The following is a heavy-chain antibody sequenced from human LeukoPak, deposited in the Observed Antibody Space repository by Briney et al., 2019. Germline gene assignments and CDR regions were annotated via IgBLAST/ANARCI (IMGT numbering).Heavy chain of an antibody. Sequence: SETLFLTCTGSRGSISSYYWSSIRQPPGKGLEWIGYIYYSGSTNYNPSLKSRVTISVDTSKNQFSLKLSSVTAADTAVYYCASEVLGFDYWGQGTPVTVSS. V-gene: IGHV4-59*01. CDR1: RGSISSYY. J-gene: IGHJ4*02. CDR3: ASEVLGFDY. CDR2: IYYSGST. D-gene: IGHD4/OR15-4a*01.